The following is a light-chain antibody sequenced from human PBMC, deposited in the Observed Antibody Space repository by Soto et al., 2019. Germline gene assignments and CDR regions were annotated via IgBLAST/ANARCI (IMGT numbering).Light chain of an antibody. J-gene: IGLJ1*01. CDR2: DVS. V-gene: IGLV2-14*03. CDR1: SSDVGGYNY. Sequence: QSARTQPASVSRSPGQSITISCTGTSSDVGGYNYVSWYQQYPGKAPKLMIYDVSSRPSGVSNRFSGSKSGNTASLTISGLQAEDESDYHCSSYTPSSTYVFGTGTKLTVL. CDR3: SSYTPSSTYV.